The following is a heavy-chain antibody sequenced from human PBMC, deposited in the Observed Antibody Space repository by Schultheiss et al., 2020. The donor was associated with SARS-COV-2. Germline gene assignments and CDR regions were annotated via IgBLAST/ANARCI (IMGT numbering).Heavy chain of an antibody. CDR1: GGSFSGYS. D-gene: IGHD3-3*01. J-gene: IGHJ5*02. Sequence: GSLRLSCAVYGGSFSGYSWNWIRQPPGKGLEWIGSIYYSGSTYYNPSLKSRVTISVDTSKNQFSLKLSSVTAADTAVYYCAREYYDFWSGTLSPMYNWFDPWGQGTLVTVSS. CDR2: IYYSGST. CDR3: AREYYDFWSGTLSPMYNWFDP. V-gene: IGHV4-34*01.